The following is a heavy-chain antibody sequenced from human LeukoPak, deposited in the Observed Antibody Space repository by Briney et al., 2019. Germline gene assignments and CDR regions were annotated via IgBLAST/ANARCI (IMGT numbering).Heavy chain of an antibody. J-gene: IGHJ6*03. D-gene: IGHD6-13*01. Sequence: PSETLSLTCTVSGGSISSSSYYWGWIRQPPGKGLEWIGSIYYSGSTYYNPSLKSRVTISVDTSKNQFSLKLSSVTAADTAVYYCARSMRQLVANYYYYYMDVWGKGTTVTISS. CDR2: IYYSGST. V-gene: IGHV4-39*07. CDR1: GGSISSSSYY. CDR3: ARSMRQLVANYYYYYMDV.